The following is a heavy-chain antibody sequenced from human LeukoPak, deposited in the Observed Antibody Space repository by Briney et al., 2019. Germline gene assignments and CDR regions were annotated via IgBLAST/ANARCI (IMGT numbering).Heavy chain of an antibody. J-gene: IGHJ4*02. V-gene: IGHV4-59*02. CDR1: GDSVTYYY. CDR2: IYYSGST. CDR3: AGHSGYDSFDY. D-gene: IGHD5-12*01. Sequence: PSETLSLTCTVSGDSVTYYYWSWIRQPPGKGLEWIGYIYYSGSTNYNPSLKSRVTISVDTSKNQFSLKLSSVTAADTAVYYCAGHSGYDSFDYWGQGTLVTVSS.